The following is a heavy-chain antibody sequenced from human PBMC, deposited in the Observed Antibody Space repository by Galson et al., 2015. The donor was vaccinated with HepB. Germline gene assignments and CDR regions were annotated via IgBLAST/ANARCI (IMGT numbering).Heavy chain of an antibody. CDR2: IRSKASNYDK. CDR3: TRLGDLSGYSSS. Sequence: SLRLSCAASGFTFSGSAIHWVRQTSGKGLEWVARIRSKASNYDKAYAAPLKGSFTIAKDDSKNTAYLHMMRLKNEDTAVYYCTRLGDLSGYSSSWGQGTLVTVSS. D-gene: IGHD6-13*01. J-gene: IGHJ4*02. V-gene: IGHV3-73*01. CDR1: GFTFSGSA.